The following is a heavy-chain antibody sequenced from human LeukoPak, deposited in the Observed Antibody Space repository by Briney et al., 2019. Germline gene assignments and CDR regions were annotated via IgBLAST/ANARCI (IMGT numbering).Heavy chain of an antibody. CDR2: INYDGTTT. J-gene: IGHJ4*02. CDR3: GSGRTRGYSGYVIDY. CDR1: GFNFSSYW. V-gene: IGHV3-74*01. D-gene: IGHD5-12*01. Sequence: PGGSLRLSCAASGFNFSSYWMHWVRQAPGKGLVWISRINYDGTTTSYADSVKGRFTISRDNAKNTLYLQMNSLRAEDTAAFYCGSGRTRGYSGYVIDYWGQGTPITVTS.